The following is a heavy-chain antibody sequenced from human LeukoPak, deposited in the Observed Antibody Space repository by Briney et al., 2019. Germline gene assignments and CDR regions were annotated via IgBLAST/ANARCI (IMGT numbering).Heavy chain of an antibody. D-gene: IGHD3-10*01. CDR1: GYTFTGYY. V-gene: IGHV1-46*01. CDR2: INPSGGST. J-gene: IGHJ6*03. Sequence: ASVKVSCKASGYTFTGYYMHWVRQAPGQGLEWMGWINPSGGSTNYAQEFQGRVTMTRDTSTNTVYMELSSLRSEDTAVYYCARGPSITMVRGGQWYYYMDVWGKGTTVTISS. CDR3: ARGPSITMVRGGQWYYYMDV.